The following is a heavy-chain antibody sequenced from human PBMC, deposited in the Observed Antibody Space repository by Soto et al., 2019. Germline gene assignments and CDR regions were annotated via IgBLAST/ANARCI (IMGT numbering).Heavy chain of an antibody. CDR1: GFSFSNYW. Sequence: GGSMRISCAASGFSFSNYWMHWVRQDPGKGLEWLSYISPGSRYPAYADSVKGRFTISRDNAKRSLYLQMMSLTAEDTAIYYCVRGGGGGLFDPWGQGTMVAVSS. D-gene: IGHD2-15*01. V-gene: IGHV3-11*06. J-gene: IGHJ5*02. CDR2: ISPGSRYP. CDR3: VRGGGGGLFDP.